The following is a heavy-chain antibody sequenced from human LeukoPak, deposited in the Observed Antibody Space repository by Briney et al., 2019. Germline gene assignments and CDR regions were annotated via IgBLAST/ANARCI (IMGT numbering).Heavy chain of an antibody. D-gene: IGHD2-15*01. V-gene: IGHV4-39*01. Sequence: PSETLSLTCTVSGGSISSSSYYWGWIRQPPGKGLEWIGSIYYSGSTYYNPSLKSRVTISVDTSKNQLSLKLSSVTAADTAVYYCARQVYCSGGSCYLRVPYYYYYMDVWGKGTTVTISS. CDR2: IYYSGST. CDR1: GGSISSSSYY. J-gene: IGHJ6*03. CDR3: ARQVYCSGGSCYLRVPYYYYYMDV.